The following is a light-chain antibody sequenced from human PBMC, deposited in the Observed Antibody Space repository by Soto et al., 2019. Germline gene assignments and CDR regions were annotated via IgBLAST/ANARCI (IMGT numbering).Light chain of an antibody. Sequence: EIVMTQSPATLSVSPWARATLSCRASQSVSSNLAWYQQNPGQAPRLLIYGASTRATGIPARFSGSGSGTEFTLTISSLQSEDFAVYYCQQYNNWPRTFGQGTKVEIK. CDR1: QSVSSN. CDR3: QQYNNWPRT. V-gene: IGKV3-15*01. J-gene: IGKJ1*01. CDR2: GAS.